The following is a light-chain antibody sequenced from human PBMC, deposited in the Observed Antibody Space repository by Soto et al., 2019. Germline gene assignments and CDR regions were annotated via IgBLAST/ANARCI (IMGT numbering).Light chain of an antibody. CDR2: EDN. CDR3: QSYDATNQV. V-gene: IGLV6-57*01. CDR1: SGSIASNY. J-gene: IGLJ3*02. Sequence: NFMVTQPHSVSESPGKTVIISCTRSSGSIASNYVQWYQQRPGSSPTTVIYEDNQRPSGVPDRFSGSIDSSSNSASLTISGLETEDEADYYCQSYDATNQVFGGGTKVTVL.